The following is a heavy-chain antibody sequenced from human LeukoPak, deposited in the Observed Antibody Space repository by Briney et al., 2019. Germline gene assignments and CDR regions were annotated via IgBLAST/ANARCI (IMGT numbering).Heavy chain of an antibody. CDR2: ISPTTGTT. Sequence: GGSLRLSCAASGFPFSSHAMSWIRQAPGKGLEWLSAISPTTGTTFYADSVKGRFTISRDNSRGTLYLQMNGLRAEDTAKYYCGTKTSNGDRCFDYWGQGALVTVSS. CDR1: GFPFSSHA. D-gene: IGHD4-17*01. J-gene: IGHJ4*02. V-gene: IGHV3-23*01. CDR3: GTKTSNGDRCFDY.